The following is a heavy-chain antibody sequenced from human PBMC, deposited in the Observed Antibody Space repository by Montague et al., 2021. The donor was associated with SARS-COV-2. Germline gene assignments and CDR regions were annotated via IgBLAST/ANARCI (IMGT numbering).Heavy chain of an antibody. CDR3: ATDRAGHSYFDH. J-gene: IGHJ4*02. V-gene: IGHV4-39*07. Sequence: SETLSLTCTVSGGSTRTSRYYWAWIRQPPGKGLEWIGSIYYSGNTYYTPSLPTRISMSLDTSTNQFSLTLASVTAADTAVYYCATDRAGHSYFDHWGQGTLVIVSS. CDR2: IYYSGNT. CDR1: GGSTRTSRYY. D-gene: IGHD3-10*01.